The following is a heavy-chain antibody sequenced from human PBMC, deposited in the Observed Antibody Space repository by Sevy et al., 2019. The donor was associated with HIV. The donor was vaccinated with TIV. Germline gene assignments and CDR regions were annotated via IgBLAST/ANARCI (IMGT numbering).Heavy chain of an antibody. J-gene: IGHJ4*01. Sequence: GGSLRLSCAASGFTFSDYYMSWIRQAPGKGLEWVSYISSSGTTIYYAHSVQGRFTISRDNAKNSLYLQMNSLRAEDTAVHYCARLGYSSSWYPPDYWGHGTLVTVSS. V-gene: IGHV3-11*01. CDR2: ISSSGTTI. CDR1: GFTFSDYY. CDR3: ARLGYSSSWYPPDY. D-gene: IGHD6-13*01.